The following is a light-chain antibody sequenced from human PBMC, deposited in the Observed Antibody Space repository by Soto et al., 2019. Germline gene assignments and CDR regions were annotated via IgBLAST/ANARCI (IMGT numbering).Light chain of an antibody. Sequence: EIVMTQSPATLSVSPGERATLSCRATQTLSRSWLAWYQHKAGQAPRLLVSGASRRATGIPDRFSGGGAGTDFTLTISRLEPEDSALYYCQQYDRPPITFGQGTRLEIK. V-gene: IGKV3-20*01. J-gene: IGKJ5*01. CDR1: QTLSRSW. CDR2: GAS. CDR3: QQYDRPPIT.